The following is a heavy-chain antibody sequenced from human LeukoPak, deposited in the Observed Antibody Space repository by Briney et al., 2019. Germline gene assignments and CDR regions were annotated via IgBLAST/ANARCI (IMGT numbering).Heavy chain of an antibody. CDR3: AKDEGYCSGGSCLNWFDP. Sequence: GGSLRLSCAASGFTFSSYAMSWVRQAPGKGLEWVSAISGSGGSTYYADSVKGRFTISRDNSKNTLYLQMNSLRAEDTAVYYCAKDEGYCSGGSCLNWFDPWGQGTLVTVSS. CDR1: GFTFSSYA. D-gene: IGHD2-15*01. J-gene: IGHJ5*02. CDR2: ISGSGGST. V-gene: IGHV3-23*01.